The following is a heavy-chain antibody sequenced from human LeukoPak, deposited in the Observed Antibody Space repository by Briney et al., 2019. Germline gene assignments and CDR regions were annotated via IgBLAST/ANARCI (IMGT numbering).Heavy chain of an antibody. CDR2: IYYSGST. J-gene: IGHJ4*02. CDR3: ARARAIFGVVILDY. CDR1: GGSISSYY. D-gene: IGHD3-3*01. Sequence: SETLSLTCTVSGGSISSYYWSWIRQPPGKGLEWIWYIYYSGSTNYNPSLKSRVTISVDTSKNQFSLKLSSVTAADTAVYYCARARAIFGVVILDYWGQGTLVTVSS. V-gene: IGHV4-59*01.